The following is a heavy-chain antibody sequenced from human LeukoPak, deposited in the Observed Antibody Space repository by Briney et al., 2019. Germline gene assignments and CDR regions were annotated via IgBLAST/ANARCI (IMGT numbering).Heavy chain of an antibody. J-gene: IGHJ6*02. D-gene: IGHD6-19*01. Sequence: ASVKVSCKASGYTFTSYYMHWVRQAPGQGLEWMGIINPSGGRTSYAQKFQGRVTMTRETSTSTVYMELSSLRSEDTAVYYCARDPIAVAGYYYYGMDVWGQGPTVPVSS. CDR1: GYTFTSYY. V-gene: IGHV1-46*01. CDR2: INPSGGRT. CDR3: ARDPIAVAGYYYYGMDV.